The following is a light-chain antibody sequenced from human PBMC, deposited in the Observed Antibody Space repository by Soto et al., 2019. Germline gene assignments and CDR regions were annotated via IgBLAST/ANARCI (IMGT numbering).Light chain of an antibody. J-gene: IGKJ4*01. CDR2: AAS. CDR3: QQCSNWPPLT. Sequence: EIVMTQSPATLSVSPGERATLSCRASQSVSSNVAWCQQKPGQAPRLLIYAASTRATGIPARFSGSGSGTEFTLTISSVQSEDFAVYYCQQCSNWPPLTFGGGTKVEIK. CDR1: QSVSSN. V-gene: IGKV3D-15*01.